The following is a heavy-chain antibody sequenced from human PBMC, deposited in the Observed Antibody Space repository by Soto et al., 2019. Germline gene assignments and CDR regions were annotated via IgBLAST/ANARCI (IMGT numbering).Heavy chain of an antibody. J-gene: IGHJ4*02. CDR1: GFTFTRYS. V-gene: IGHV3-21*01. CDR2: ISSTTNYI. CDR3: ARESEDLTSNFDY. Sequence: LRXSCAASGFTFTRYSINWVRQAPGKGLEWVSSISSTTNYIYYADSMKGRFTVSRDNAKNSVYLEMNSLSAEDTAVYYCARESEDLTSNFDYWGQGTLVTVSS.